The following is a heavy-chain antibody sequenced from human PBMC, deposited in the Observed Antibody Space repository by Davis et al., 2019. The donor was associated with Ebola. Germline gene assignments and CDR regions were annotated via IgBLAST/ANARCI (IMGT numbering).Heavy chain of an antibody. CDR2: ISYDGSNK. Sequence: PGGSLRLSCAASGFTFSSYGMHWVRQAPGKGLEWVAVISYDGSNKYYADSVKGRFTISRDNSKNTLYLQMNSLRAEDTAVYYCARDSRGGGVTSKQLQYWGQGTLVTVSS. CDR1: GFTFSSYG. D-gene: IGHD2-8*02. J-gene: IGHJ1*01. V-gene: IGHV3-30*03. CDR3: ARDSRGGGVTSKQLQY.